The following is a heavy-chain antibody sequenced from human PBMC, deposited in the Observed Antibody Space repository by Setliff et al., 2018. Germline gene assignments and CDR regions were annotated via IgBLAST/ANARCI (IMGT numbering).Heavy chain of an antibody. CDR3: ARDPRDGSSSPMADN. V-gene: IGHV3-74*01. J-gene: IGHJ4*02. CDR2: INPDATTT. Sequence: HPVGSLRLSCAASGFTFSSHWMHWVRQVPGKGLAWVSQINPDATTTYYADSVKGRFTISRDNAKTTLYLQMNSLRVEDTAVYFCARDPRDGSSSPMADNWGQGTLVTVSS. D-gene: IGHD3-10*01. CDR1: GFTFSSHW.